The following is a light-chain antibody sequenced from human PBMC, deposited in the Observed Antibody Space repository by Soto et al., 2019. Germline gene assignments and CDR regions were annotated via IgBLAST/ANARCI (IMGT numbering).Light chain of an antibody. CDR2: AAS. J-gene: IGKJ1*01. Sequence: DIQMTQSTSSLSASVGDRVTITCRASQGISNYLAWYQQQPGKVPKLLIYAASTLQSGVPSRFSGRGSGTDFTFTISSQKAEDVDTDDYQMYHSDPKWTSGQGTKVEIK. V-gene: IGKV1-27*01. CDR3: QMYHSDPKWT. CDR1: QGISNY.